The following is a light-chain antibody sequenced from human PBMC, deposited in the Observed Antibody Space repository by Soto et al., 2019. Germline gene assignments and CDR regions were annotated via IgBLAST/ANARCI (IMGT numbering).Light chain of an antibody. J-gene: IGKJ1*01. CDR1: QTISNF. CDR2: GAS. V-gene: IGKV1-5*01. Sequence: DIQMTQSPSTLSGSVGDRVTITCRASQTISNFLHWYQQKPGKAPKLLIYGASSLESGVPSRFSGSGSGTEFTLTISSLQPDDFATYYCQQYENYSTFGQGTKVDI. CDR3: QQYENYST.